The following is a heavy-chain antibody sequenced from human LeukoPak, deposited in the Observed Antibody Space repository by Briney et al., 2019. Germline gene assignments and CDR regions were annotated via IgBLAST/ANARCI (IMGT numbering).Heavy chain of an antibody. CDR3: ARTRYYYNSRSYGAPYYFDY. CDR2: IHYSGNT. D-gene: IGHD3-10*01. V-gene: IGHV4-39*01. CDR1: GGSISSGTYY. J-gene: IGHJ4*02. Sequence: PSETLSLTCTVSGGSISSGTYYWGWIRQPPGKGLEWIGIIHYSGNTYYNPSLKSRVTISVDTSKNQFSLKLGSVTAADTAVYYCARTRYYYNSRSYGAPYYFDYWGQGTLVTVSS.